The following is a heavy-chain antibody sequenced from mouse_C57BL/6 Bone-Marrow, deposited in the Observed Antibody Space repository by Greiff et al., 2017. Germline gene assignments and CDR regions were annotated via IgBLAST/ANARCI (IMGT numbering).Heavy chain of an antibody. CDR3: ARDGSQYYYAMDY. V-gene: IGHV5-17*01. J-gene: IGHJ4*01. Sequence: EVKLVESGGGLVKPGGSLKLSCAASGFTFSDYGMHWVRQAPEKGLEWVAYISSGSSTIYYADTVKGRFTISRDNAKKTLFLQITSLRSEETAMYYCARDGSQYYYAMDYWGQGTSVTVSS. CDR1: GFTFSDYG. CDR2: ISSGSSTI. D-gene: IGHD2-3*01.